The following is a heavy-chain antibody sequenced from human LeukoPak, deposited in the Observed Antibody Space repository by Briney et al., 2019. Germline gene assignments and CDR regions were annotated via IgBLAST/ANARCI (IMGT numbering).Heavy chain of an antibody. D-gene: IGHD6-19*01. CDR1: GGSISSRNW. Sequence: SETLSLTCAVSGGSISSRNWWSWVRQPPGKGLEWIGEIYHSGSTNYNPSLKSRVTISVDKSKNQFSLKLSSVTAADTAVYYCARFSMYSSGWPNFDYWGQGTLVTVSS. V-gene: IGHV4-4*02. CDR2: IYHSGST. J-gene: IGHJ4*02. CDR3: ARFSMYSSGWPNFDY.